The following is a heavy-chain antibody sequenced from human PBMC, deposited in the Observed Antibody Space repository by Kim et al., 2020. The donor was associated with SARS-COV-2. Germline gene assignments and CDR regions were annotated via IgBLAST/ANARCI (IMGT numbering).Heavy chain of an antibody. V-gene: IGHV3-23*01. Sequence: GRFTISRDNSKNTLYLQMNSLRAEDTAVYYCAKVSGNYYGSGSYPYAFDYWGQGTLVTVSS. J-gene: IGHJ4*02. CDR3: AKVSGNYYGSGSYPYAFDY. D-gene: IGHD3-10*01.